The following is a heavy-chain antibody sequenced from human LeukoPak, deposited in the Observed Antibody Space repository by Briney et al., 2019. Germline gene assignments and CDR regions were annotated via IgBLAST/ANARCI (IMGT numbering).Heavy chain of an antibody. Sequence: SETLSLTCTVSGGSISSYYWSWIRQPPGKGLEWIGRIYFSGSTNYNPSLKSRVTMSVDTSKNQFSLRLSPVTAADTAVYYCARVAYGDYYFDYWGQGTLVTVSS. CDR2: IYFSGST. CDR1: GGSISSYY. D-gene: IGHD4-17*01. CDR3: ARVAYGDYYFDY. V-gene: IGHV4-4*07. J-gene: IGHJ4*02.